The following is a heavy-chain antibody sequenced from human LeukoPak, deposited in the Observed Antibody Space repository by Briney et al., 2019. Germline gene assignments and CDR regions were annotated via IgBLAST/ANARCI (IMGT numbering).Heavy chain of an antibody. CDR1: GFTFSSYS. CDR3: ARWCCSGGSCYLDY. Sequence: PGGSLRLSCAASGFTFSSYSMNWVRQAPGKGLEWVSAIGTAGDTYYPGSVKGRFTISGENAKNSLYLQMNSLRAGDTAVYYCARWCCSGGSCYLDYWGQGTLVTVSS. CDR2: IGTAGDT. D-gene: IGHD2-15*01. J-gene: IGHJ4*02. V-gene: IGHV3-13*01.